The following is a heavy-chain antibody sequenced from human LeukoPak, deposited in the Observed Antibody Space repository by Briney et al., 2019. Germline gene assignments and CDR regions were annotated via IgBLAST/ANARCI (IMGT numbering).Heavy chain of an antibody. D-gene: IGHD2-15*01. CDR3: AKSGLNRFDY. J-gene: IGHJ4*02. CDR1: GFIFSSYW. V-gene: IGHV3-7*03. Sequence: SGGSLRLSCATSGFIFSSYWMTWVRQAPGRGLEWVANIKQDGSEKYSVDSVKGRFTISRDNSKNTLYLQMNSLRAEDTAVYYCAKSGLNRFDYWGQGTLVTVSS. CDR2: IKQDGSEK.